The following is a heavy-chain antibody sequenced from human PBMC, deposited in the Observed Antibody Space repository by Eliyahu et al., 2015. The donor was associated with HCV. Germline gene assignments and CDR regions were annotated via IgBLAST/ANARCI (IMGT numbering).Heavy chain of an antibody. Sequence: EVQLVESGGGLVQPGGSLRLSCAAXGFTFTDXWMSWVRQAPGERLEWVGNIKEDGSAKTYMDSVEGRFIISRDNAKNLVYLQMFSLRAEDTAIYYCARDRPYGSYDYWGQGTLVTVSS. D-gene: IGHD3-10*01. CDR2: IKEDGSAK. J-gene: IGHJ4*02. CDR1: GFTFTDXW. V-gene: IGHV3-7*01. CDR3: ARDRPYGSYDY.